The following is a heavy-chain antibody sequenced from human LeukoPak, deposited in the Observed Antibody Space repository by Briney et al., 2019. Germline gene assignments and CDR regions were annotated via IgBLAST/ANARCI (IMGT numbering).Heavy chain of an antibody. V-gene: IGHV1-18*01. CDR3: ARGKGTAMATYYFDY. CDR2: ISAYNGNT. J-gene: IGHJ4*02. CDR1: GYTFTSYG. D-gene: IGHD5-18*01. Sequence: GASVKVSCKASGYTFTSYGISWVRQAPGQGLEWMGWISAYNGNTNYAQKLQGRVTMTTDTSTSTAYMELRSLRSDDTAVYYCARGKGTAMATYYFDYWGQGTLVTVSS.